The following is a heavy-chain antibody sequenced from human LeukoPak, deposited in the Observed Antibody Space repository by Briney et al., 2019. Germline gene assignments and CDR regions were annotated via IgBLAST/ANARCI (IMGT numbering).Heavy chain of an antibody. CDR2: ISGSGGST. Sequence: QPGGSLRLSCAASGFTFSSYATSWVRQAPGKGLEWVSAISGSGGSTYYADSVKGRFTISRDNSKNTLYLQMNSLRAEDTAVYYCAKDERYCSGGSCYPVVVYWGQGTLVTVSS. CDR1: GFTFSSYA. CDR3: AKDERYCSGGSCYPVVVY. D-gene: IGHD2-15*01. V-gene: IGHV3-23*01. J-gene: IGHJ4*02.